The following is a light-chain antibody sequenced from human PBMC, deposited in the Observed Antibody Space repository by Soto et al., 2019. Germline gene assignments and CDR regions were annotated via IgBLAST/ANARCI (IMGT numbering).Light chain of an antibody. Sequence: IQLTQSPSSLSASVGDSVTITCRASQNIDIFLNWYQHKPGKAPNLLIFAGSSLQSGVPSRFSGSGSGTDFTLTITGLQPEDFAFYYCQQSYTTPTFGQGTKVEI. CDR3: QQSYTTPT. CDR1: QNIDIF. V-gene: IGKV1-39*01. CDR2: AGS. J-gene: IGKJ1*01.